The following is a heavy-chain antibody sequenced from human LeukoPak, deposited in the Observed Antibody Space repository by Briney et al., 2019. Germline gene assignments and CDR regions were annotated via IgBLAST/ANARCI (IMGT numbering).Heavy chain of an antibody. CDR3: ARDDHWGDYVWGSYHNSDY. Sequence: GGSLRLSCAASGFNFNNYEMNWVRQAPGKGLEWVSYISSGGTTYNADSVKGRFTVSRDNTKNSLYLQMNSLRVDDTAVYYCARDDHWGDYVWGSYHNSDYWGQGTLVTVSS. V-gene: IGHV3-48*03. CDR2: ISSGGTT. J-gene: IGHJ4*02. CDR1: GFNFNNYE. D-gene: IGHD3-16*02.